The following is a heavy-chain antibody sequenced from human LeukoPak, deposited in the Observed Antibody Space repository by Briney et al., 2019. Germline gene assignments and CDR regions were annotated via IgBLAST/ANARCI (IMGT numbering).Heavy chain of an antibody. CDR1: GYTFTSYG. CDR2: VSAYNGDT. CDR3: ARDRSTGPVPGTWIIAY. J-gene: IGHJ4*02. Sequence: ASVKVSCKASGYTFTSYGITWVRQAPGQGLEWMGWVSAYNGDTTYAQKLQGRVSMTTDTSTSTAYMELRSLRSDDTAVYYCARDRSTGPVPGTWIIAYWGQGTLVTVSS. D-gene: IGHD6-13*01. V-gene: IGHV1-18*01.